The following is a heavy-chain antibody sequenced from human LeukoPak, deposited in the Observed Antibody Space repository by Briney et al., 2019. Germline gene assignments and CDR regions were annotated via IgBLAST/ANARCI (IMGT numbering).Heavy chain of an antibody. D-gene: IGHD2-2*01. V-gene: IGHV3-23*01. Sequence: GGSLRLSCAASGFTFSSYGMSWVRQALGKGLEWVSSISSSGGSTYYADSVKGRFTISRDNSKNTLYLQMNSVRAEDTAVYYCARAGGCSTSCYGTYYFDCWGQGTLVTVSS. CDR1: GFTFSSYG. CDR2: ISSSGGST. CDR3: ARAGGCSTSCYGTYYFDC. J-gene: IGHJ4*02.